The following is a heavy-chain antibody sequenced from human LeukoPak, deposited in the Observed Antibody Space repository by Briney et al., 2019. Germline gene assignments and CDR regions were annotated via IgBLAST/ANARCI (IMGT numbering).Heavy chain of an antibody. CDR3: ARDSEPVAGTYWSFDL. J-gene: IGHJ2*01. D-gene: IGHD6-19*01. CDR1: GFTFSSYS. CDR2: ISSRSYI. Sequence: GGSLRLSCAASGFTFSSYSMNWVRQAPGKGLEWVSSISSRSYIYYADSVKGRFTISRDNAKNSLFLQMNSLRADDTAVYYCARDSEPVAGTYWSFDLWGRGTLVTVSS. V-gene: IGHV3-21*01.